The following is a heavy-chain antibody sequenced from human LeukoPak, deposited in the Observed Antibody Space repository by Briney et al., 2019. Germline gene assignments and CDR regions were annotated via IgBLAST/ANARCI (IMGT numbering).Heavy chain of an antibody. Sequence: ASVKVSCKASGGTFSSYAISWVRQAPGQGLEWMGGIIPIFGTANYAQKFQGRVTITTDESTSTAYMELSSLRSEDTAVYYCARDQNFFSNAWDNWFDPWGQGTLVTVSS. CDR3: ARDQNFFSNAWDNWFDP. J-gene: IGHJ5*02. CDR2: IIPIFGTA. CDR1: GGTFSSYA. V-gene: IGHV1-69*05. D-gene: IGHD6-19*01.